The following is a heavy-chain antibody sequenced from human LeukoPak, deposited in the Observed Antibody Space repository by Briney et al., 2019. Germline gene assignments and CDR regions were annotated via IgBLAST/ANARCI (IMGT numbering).Heavy chain of an antibody. Sequence: SQTLSLTCTVSGGSISSGSYYWSWIRQPAGKGLEWIGRIYTSGSTNYNPSLESRVTMSVDTSKNHFSLKLTSVTAADTGVYFCARGDYYYYYMDVWGKGTTVTVSS. CDR3: ARGDYYYYYMDV. CDR1: GGSISSGSYY. J-gene: IGHJ6*03. D-gene: IGHD2-21*01. CDR2: IYTSGST. V-gene: IGHV4-61*02.